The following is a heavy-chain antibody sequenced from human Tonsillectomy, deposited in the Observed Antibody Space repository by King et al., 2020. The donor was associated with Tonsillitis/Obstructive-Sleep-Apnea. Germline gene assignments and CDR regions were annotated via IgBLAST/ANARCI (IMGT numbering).Heavy chain of an antibody. D-gene: IGHD4-17*01. J-gene: IGHJ4*02. CDR2: ISYDGSNK. Sequence: VQLVESGGGVVQPGRSLRLSCAASGFTFSSYAMHWVRQAPGKGLEWVAVISYDGSNKYYADAVKGRFTISRDNSKNTLYLQMNSLRAEDTAVYYCARDGTVIISYYVDYWGQGTLVTVSS. V-gene: IGHV3-30*04. CDR1: GFTFSSYA. CDR3: ARDGTVIISYYVDY.